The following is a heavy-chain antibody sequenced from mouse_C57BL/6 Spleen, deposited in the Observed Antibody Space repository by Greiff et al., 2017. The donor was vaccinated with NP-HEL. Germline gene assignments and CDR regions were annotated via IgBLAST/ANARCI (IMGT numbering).Heavy chain of an antibody. Sequence: QVQLQQSGPGLVRPSQSLSITCTVSGFSLTSYGVHWVRQSPGKGLEWLGVIWSGGSTDYNAAFISRLSISKDNSKSQVFFKMNSLQADDTAIYYCARNSGYGNFAYWGQGTLVTVSA. CDR1: GFSLTSYG. J-gene: IGHJ3*01. CDR3: ARNSGYGNFAY. V-gene: IGHV2-2*01. CDR2: IWSGGST. D-gene: IGHD2-10*02.